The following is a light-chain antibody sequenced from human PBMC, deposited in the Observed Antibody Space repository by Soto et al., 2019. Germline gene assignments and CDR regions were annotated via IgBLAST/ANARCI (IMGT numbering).Light chain of an antibody. V-gene: IGLV1-44*01. CDR1: SSNIGSNT. Sequence: QSVLTQPPSASGTPGQRVTISCSGGSSNIGSNTVNWYQQLPGTAPKLLIYSNNQRPSGVPDRFSGSKSGTSASLAISGLQSQDEADYCCAAWDDSLNGLWVFGGGTKLTVL. J-gene: IGLJ3*02. CDR3: AAWDDSLNGLWV. CDR2: SNN.